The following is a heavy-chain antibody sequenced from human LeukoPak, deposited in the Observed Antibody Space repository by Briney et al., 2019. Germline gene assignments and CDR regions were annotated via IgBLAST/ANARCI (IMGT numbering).Heavy chain of an antibody. CDR1: GFTFSSYG. J-gene: IGHJ4*02. D-gene: IGHD6-19*01. V-gene: IGHV3-30*02. CDR3: AKDVTWQWLEPRLDY. CDR2: IRYDGSNK. Sequence: GGSLRLSCAASGFTFSSYGMHWVRQAPGKGLEWVAFIRYDGSNKYYADSVKGRFTISRDNSKNTLYLQMNSLRAEDTAVYYCAKDVTWQWLEPRLDYWGQGTLVTVSS.